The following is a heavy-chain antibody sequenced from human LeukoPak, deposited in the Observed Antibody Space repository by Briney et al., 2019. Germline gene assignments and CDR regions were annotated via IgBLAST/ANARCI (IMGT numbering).Heavy chain of an antibody. Sequence: GGSLRLSCAASGFTFSSYWMSWVRQAPGKGLEWVANIKQDGSEKYYVDSVKGRFTISRDNAKNSLYLQMNSLRAEDTAVYYCARDREWASSGWDRGDWGQGTLVTVSS. CDR1: GFTFSSYW. D-gene: IGHD6-19*01. J-gene: IGHJ4*02. V-gene: IGHV3-7*01. CDR3: ARDREWASSGWDRGD. CDR2: IKQDGSEK.